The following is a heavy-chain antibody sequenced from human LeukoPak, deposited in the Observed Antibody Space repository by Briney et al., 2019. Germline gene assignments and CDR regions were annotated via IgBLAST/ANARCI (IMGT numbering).Heavy chain of an antibody. V-gene: IGHV3-23*01. J-gene: IGHJ4*02. CDR3: AKTYDILTEIDY. CDR1: GFTFSSYA. CDR2: ISGSGGST. Sequence: GGSLRLSGAASGFTFSSYAMSWVRQAPGKGLEWVSAISGSGGSTYYADSVKGRFTISRDNSKNTLYLQMNSLRAEDTAVYYCAKTYDILTEIDYWGQGTLVTVSS. D-gene: IGHD3-9*01.